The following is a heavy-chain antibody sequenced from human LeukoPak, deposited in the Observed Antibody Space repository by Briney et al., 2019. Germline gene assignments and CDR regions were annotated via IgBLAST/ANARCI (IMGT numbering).Heavy chain of an antibody. CDR1: GFTLSSYA. CDR3: AELGITMIGGV. Sequence: GGSLRLSCAASGFTLSSYAVSWVRQAPGKGLEWVSAISDTGNTYHADSVKGRFTISRDNAKNSLYLQMNSLRAEDTAVYYCAELGITMIGGVWGKGTTVTISS. CDR2: ISDTGNT. J-gene: IGHJ6*04. D-gene: IGHD3-10*02. V-gene: IGHV3-23*01.